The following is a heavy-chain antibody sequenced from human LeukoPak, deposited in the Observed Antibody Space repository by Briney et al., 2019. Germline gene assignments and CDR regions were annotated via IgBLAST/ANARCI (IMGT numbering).Heavy chain of an antibody. V-gene: IGHV4-34*01. CDR1: GGSFSGYY. Sequence: PSETLSLTCAVYGGSFSGYYWSWIRQPPGKGLEWIGEINHSGSTNYNPSLKSRVTISVDKSKNQFSLKLSSVTAADTAVYYCARLFVAVAGPYYYYMDVWGKGTTVTVSS. J-gene: IGHJ6*03. CDR3: ARLFVAVAGPYYYYMDV. D-gene: IGHD6-19*01. CDR2: INHSGST.